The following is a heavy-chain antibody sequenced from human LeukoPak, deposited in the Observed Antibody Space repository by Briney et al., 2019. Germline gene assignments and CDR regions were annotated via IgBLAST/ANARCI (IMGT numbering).Heavy chain of an antibody. CDR3: ATSYYYYGMDV. V-gene: IGHV3-66*02. CDR1: GFTVSSNY. CDR2: IYSGGST. J-gene: IGHJ6*02. Sequence: GGSLRLSCAASGFTVSSNYMSWVRQAPGEGLEWVSVIYSGGSTYYADSVKGRFTISRDNSKNTLYLQMNSLRAEDTAVYYCATSYYYYGMDVWGQGTTVTVSS.